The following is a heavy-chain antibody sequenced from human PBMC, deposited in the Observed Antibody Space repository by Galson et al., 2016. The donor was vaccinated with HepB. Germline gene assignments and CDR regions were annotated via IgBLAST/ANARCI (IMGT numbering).Heavy chain of an antibody. CDR3: GRGSYGSWGSVWY. V-gene: IGHV3-74*01. D-gene: IGHD1-26*01. Sequence: SLRLSCAASGFTFSNYWMHWVRQAPGKGLVWVSRINSDGSSISYGDSVKGRFTISRDNAKNTLYMQMNSLRAEDTAGYYCGRGSYGSWGSVWYWGQGTLVTVSS. CDR2: INSDGSSI. J-gene: IGHJ4*02. CDR1: GFTFSNYW.